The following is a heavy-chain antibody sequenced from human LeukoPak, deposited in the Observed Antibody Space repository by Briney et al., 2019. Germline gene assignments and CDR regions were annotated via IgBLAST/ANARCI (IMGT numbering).Heavy chain of an antibody. V-gene: IGHV3-48*03. J-gene: IGHJ4*02. Sequence: GGSLRLSCAASGFTFSSYEMNWVRQAPGKGLEWVSYISSSGSTIYYADSVKGRFTISRDNAKNSLYLQMNSLRAEDTAVYYCARDSYCSGGSYYSYYFDYWGQGTLVTVSS. CDR1: GFTFSSYE. CDR2: ISSSGSTI. D-gene: IGHD2-15*01. CDR3: ARDSYCSGGSYYSYYFDY.